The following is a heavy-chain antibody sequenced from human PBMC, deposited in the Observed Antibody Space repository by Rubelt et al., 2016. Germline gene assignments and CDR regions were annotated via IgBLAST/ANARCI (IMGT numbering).Heavy chain of an antibody. CDR1: GYTFTGYY. J-gene: IGHJ4*02. V-gene: IGHV1-2*04. CDR2: INPNSGGS. D-gene: IGHD5-12*01. CDR3: ARPTTAGSGYPEFDY. Sequence: QVQLVQSGAEVKKPGASVKVSCKASGYTFTGYYMHWVRQAPGQGLEWMGWINPNSGGSNYAQKFQGWVTMTRDTSISTAYMELSRLRSDDTAVYYCARPTTAGSGYPEFDYWGQGTLVTVSS.